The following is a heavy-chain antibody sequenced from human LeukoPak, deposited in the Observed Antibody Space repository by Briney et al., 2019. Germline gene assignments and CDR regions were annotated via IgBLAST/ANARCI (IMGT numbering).Heavy chain of an antibody. Sequence: SETLSLTCTVSGVSISSSNSYWGWIRQPPGKGLEWIGSIYYTGNTYYNASLKSRVTISIDASKNQISLRLTSVTATDTAMYYCARQTGSGLFTLPGGQGTLVTVSS. CDR3: ARQTGSGLFTLP. V-gene: IGHV4-39*01. CDR2: IYYTGNT. D-gene: IGHD3/OR15-3a*01. CDR1: GVSISSSNSY. J-gene: IGHJ4*02.